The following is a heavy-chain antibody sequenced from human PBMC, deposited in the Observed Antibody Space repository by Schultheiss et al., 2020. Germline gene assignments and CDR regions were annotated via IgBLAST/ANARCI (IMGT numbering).Heavy chain of an antibody. CDR2: INPSGGST. V-gene: IGHV1-46*01. CDR3: ATRYYYYGMDV. CDR1: GYTFTSYG. Sequence: ASVKVSCKASGYTFTSYGISWVRQAPGQGLEWMGIINPSGGSTSYAQKFQGRVTMTRDTSTSTVYMELSSLRSEDTAVYYCATRYYYYGMDVWGQGTTVTVSS. J-gene: IGHJ6*02.